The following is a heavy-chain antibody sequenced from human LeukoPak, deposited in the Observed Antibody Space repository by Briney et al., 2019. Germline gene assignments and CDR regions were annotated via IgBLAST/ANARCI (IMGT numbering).Heavy chain of an antibody. CDR2: INPSGGTT. D-gene: IGHD1/OR15-1a*01. CDR1: GYTFTSYY. CDR3: GRVGRSNKPGG. J-gene: IGHJ4*02. V-gene: IGHV1-46*01. Sequence: GASVKVSCKASGYTFTSYYMHWVRQAPGQGLEWMGIINPSGGTTNYAQKFQGRVTMTRDTSTSTVYMELSSLRSEDTAVYYCGRVGRSNKPGGWGQGTLVTVSS.